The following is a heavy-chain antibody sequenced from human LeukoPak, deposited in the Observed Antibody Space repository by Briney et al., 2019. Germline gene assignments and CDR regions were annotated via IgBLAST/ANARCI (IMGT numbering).Heavy chain of an antibody. CDR2: IYYTGRT. CDR1: GGSFSGYY. Sequence: SETLSLTCAVYGGSFSGYYWTWIRQPPRKGLEWIGYIYYTGRTNYNPSLKSRVTISVDMSKNYFSLRLRSVTAADTAVYYCARLQDNGYSDYWGQGALVTVSS. CDR3: ARLQDNGYSDY. D-gene: IGHD5-24*01. V-gene: IGHV4-59*08. J-gene: IGHJ4*02.